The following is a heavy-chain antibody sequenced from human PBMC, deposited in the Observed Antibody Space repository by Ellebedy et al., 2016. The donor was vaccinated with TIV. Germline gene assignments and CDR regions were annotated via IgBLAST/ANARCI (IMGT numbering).Heavy chain of an antibody. Sequence: AASVKVSCKASGYTFTKYNINWARQSTGQGLEWMGWVNPNSGDTDYAKKFRDRVTMTRDTSTNTAYLELSSLRSEDTAVYYCAREDAFDIWGQGTMVTVSS. V-gene: IGHV1-8*01. CDR3: AREDAFDI. J-gene: IGHJ3*02. CDR1: GYTFTKYN. CDR2: VNPNSGDT.